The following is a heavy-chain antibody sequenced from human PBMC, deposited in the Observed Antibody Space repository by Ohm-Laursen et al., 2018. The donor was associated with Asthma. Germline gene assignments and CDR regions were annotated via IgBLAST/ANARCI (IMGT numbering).Heavy chain of an antibody. V-gene: IGHV3-15*01. Sequence: SLRLSCAASGFTFRSYAMHWVRQAPGKGLEWVGRIKSKTDGGTTDYAAPVKGRFTISRDDSKNSLYLQMNSLRAEDTAVYYCAREVAAIIDYWGQGTLVTVSS. CDR3: AREVAAIIDY. D-gene: IGHD2-15*01. J-gene: IGHJ4*02. CDR2: IKSKTDGGTT. CDR1: GFTFRSYA.